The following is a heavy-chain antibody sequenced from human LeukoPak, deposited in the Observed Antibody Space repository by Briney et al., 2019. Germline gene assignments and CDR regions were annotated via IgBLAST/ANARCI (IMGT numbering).Heavy chain of an antibody. Sequence: GGSLRLSCAASGFTFNSYSMNWVRQAPGKGLEWVSSISSSSSYIYYADSVKGRFTISRDNAKNSLYLQMNSLRAEDTAVYYCARIAAAGTSRGDAFDIWGQGTMVTVSS. CDR1: GFTFNSYS. CDR3: ARIAAAGTSRGDAFDI. D-gene: IGHD6-13*01. V-gene: IGHV3-21*01. CDR2: ISSSSSYI. J-gene: IGHJ3*02.